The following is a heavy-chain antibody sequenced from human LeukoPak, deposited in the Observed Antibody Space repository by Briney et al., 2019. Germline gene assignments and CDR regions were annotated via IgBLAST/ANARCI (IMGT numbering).Heavy chain of an antibody. CDR1: GYSFTSYW. CDR2: IYPGDSDT. V-gene: IGHV5-51*01. J-gene: IGHJ6*02. Sequence: GESLQISCKGSGYSFTSYWIGWVRQMPGKGLEWMGIIYPGDSDTRYSPSFQGQVTISADKSISTAYLQWSSLKASDTAMYYCARHRGTIFGVVSEEDYGMDVWGQGTRSPSP. D-gene: IGHD3-3*01. CDR3: ARHRGTIFGVVSEEDYGMDV.